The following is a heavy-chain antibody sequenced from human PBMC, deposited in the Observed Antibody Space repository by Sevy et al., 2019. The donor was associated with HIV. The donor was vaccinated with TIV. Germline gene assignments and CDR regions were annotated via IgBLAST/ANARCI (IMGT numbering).Heavy chain of an antibody. CDR1: DDSINNDLYY. D-gene: IGHD5-12*01. V-gene: IGHV4-39*02. Sequence: SETLSLTCTVSDDSINNDLYYWGWIRQPPGKELEWIGTISYSGSSSYNPSLQSRVTMSVDTSKDHFSLKLNSVTAADSAVYYCARATYDPAYSKQPSFAHWGQGALVTVSS. CDR2: ISYSGSS. CDR3: ARATYDPAYSKQPSFAH. J-gene: IGHJ4*02.